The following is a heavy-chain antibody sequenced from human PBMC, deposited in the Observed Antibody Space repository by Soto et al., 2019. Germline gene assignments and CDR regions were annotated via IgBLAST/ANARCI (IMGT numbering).Heavy chain of an antibody. D-gene: IGHD5-12*01. J-gene: IGHJ4*02. CDR3: ARGRWLQPFDY. V-gene: IGHV4-30-2*01. CDR2: IYHSGST. CDR1: GGSISSGGYS. Sequence: SETLSLTCAVSGGSISSGGYSWSWIRQPPGKGLEWIGYIYHSGSTNYNPSLKSRVTISVDTSKNQFSLKLSSVTAADTAVYYCARGRWLQPFDYWGQGTLVTVSS.